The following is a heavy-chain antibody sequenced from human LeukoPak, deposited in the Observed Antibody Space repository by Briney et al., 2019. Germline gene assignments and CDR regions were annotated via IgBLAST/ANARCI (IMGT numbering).Heavy chain of an antibody. V-gene: IGHV4-34*01. Sequence: SETLSLTCAVYGGSFSGYYWSWIRQPPGKGLEWIGEINHSGSTNYNPSLKSRVTISVDTSKNQFSLKLSSVSAADTAVYYWARAPRRPWKYQLPDYWGQGTLVTVSS. J-gene: IGHJ4*02. CDR1: GGSFSGYY. CDR2: INHSGST. CDR3: ARAPRRPWKYQLPDY. D-gene: IGHD2-2*01.